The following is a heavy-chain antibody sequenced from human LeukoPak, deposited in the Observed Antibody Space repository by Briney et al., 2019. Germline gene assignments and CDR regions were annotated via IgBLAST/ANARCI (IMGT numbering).Heavy chain of an antibody. D-gene: IGHD3-22*01. Sequence: GGSLRLSCAASGFTFSNYAMNWVRQAPGKGLEWVSSISGSSTDIYYADSVKGRFTISRDNAKNSLYLQINSLRAEDTAIYCCARRGYYDSSGYDYWGQGTLVTVSS. CDR2: ISGSSTDI. CDR1: GFTFSNYA. CDR3: ARRGYYDSSGYDY. J-gene: IGHJ4*02. V-gene: IGHV3-21*01.